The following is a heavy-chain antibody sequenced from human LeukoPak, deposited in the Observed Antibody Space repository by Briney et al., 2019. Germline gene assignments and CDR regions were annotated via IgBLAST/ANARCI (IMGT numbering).Heavy chain of an antibody. CDR2: ISSSGSTI. CDR1: GFTFSSYE. J-gene: IGHJ4*02. D-gene: IGHD4-17*01. Sequence: GGSLRLSCAASGFTFSSYEMNWVRQAPGKGLEWVSYISSSGSTIYYADSVKGRFTISRDNAKDSLYLQMNSLRAEDTAVYYCARDYGDYDEYYFDYWGQGTLVTVSS. CDR3: ARDYGDYDEYYFDY. V-gene: IGHV3-48*03.